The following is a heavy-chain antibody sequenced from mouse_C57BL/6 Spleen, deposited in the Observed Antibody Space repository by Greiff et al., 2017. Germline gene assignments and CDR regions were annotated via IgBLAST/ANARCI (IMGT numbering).Heavy chain of an antibody. CDR3: ARWCYYVDY. Sequence: EVQLQQSGPGLVKPSQSLSLTCSVTGYSITSGYYWNWIRQFPGNKLEWMGYISYDGSNNYNPSLKNRISFTRDASMNQFFLKLKSVTTEDTATYYCARWCYYVDYWGQGTTLTVSS. CDR1: GYSITSGYY. J-gene: IGHJ2*01. D-gene: IGHD1-1*02. CDR2: ISYDGSN. V-gene: IGHV3-6*01.